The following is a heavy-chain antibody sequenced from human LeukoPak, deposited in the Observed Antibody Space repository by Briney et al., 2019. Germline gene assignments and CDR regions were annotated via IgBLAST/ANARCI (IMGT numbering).Heavy chain of an antibody. CDR3: ARDGVPNWGFFDY. J-gene: IGHJ4*02. D-gene: IGHD7-27*01. V-gene: IGHV3-21*01. Sequence: GGSLRLSCAASGFTFSSYSMNWVRQAPGKGLEWVSSISSSSSYIYYADSVKGRFTISRDNAKNTLYLQMDGLRAEDTAVYYCARDGVPNWGFFDYWGQGTLVTVAS. CDR1: GFTFSSYS. CDR2: ISSSSSYI.